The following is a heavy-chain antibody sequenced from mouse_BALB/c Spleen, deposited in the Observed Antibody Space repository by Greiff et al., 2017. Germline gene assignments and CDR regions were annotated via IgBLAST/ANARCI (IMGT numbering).Heavy chain of an antibody. J-gene: IGHJ4*01. D-gene: IGHD2-2*01. Sequence: QVQLKESGPELVRPGVSVKISCKGSGYTFTDYAMHWVKQSHAKSLEWIGVISTYYGNTNYNQKFKGKATMTVDKSSSTAYMELARLTSEDSAIYYCARGYDDMDYWGQGTSVTVSS. CDR1: GYTFTDYA. V-gene: IGHV1-67*01. CDR3: ARGYDDMDY. CDR2: ISTYYGNT.